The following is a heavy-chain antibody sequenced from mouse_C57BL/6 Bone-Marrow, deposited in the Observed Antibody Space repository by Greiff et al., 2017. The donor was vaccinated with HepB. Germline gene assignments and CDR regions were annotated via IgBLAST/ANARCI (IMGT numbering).Heavy chain of an antibody. J-gene: IGHJ2*01. V-gene: IGHV1-52*01. Sequence: VQLQQPGAALVRPGSSVKLSCKASGYTFTSYWMHWVKQRPIQGLEWIGNIDPSDSETHYNQKFKDKATLTVDKSSSTAYMQLSSLTSEDSAVYYCARSASITTVVVDYWGQGTTLTVSS. CDR2: IDPSDSET. CDR3: ARSASITTVVVDY. CDR1: GYTFTSYW. D-gene: IGHD1-1*01.